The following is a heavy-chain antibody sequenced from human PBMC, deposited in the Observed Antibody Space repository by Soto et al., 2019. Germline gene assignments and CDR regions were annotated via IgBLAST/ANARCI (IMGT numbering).Heavy chain of an antibody. CDR3: AADYYDSSEFAFDI. V-gene: IGHV3-23*01. J-gene: IGHJ3*02. D-gene: IGHD3-22*01. Sequence: GGSLRLSCAASGCTFRSYAMSWVRQAPGKGLEWVSAISGSGGSTYYADSVKGRFTISRDNSKNTLYLQMNSLRAEDTAVYYCAADYYDSSEFAFDIWGQGTMVTVSS. CDR1: GCTFRSYA. CDR2: ISGSGGST.